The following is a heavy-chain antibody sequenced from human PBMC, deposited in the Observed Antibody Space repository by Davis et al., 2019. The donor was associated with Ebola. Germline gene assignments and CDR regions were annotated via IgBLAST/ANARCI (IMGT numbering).Heavy chain of an antibody. D-gene: IGHD5-24*01. V-gene: IGHV3-30*18. CDR1: GFTFSSYV. J-gene: IGHJ4*02. CDR3: AKGPPPRGDGYNYFEY. CDR2: ISDDGGTK. Sequence: GESLKISCAASGFTFSSYVTHWVRQAPGKGLEWVAVISDDGGTKYYADSVKVRFTISRDNSKNTLYLQINSLRAEDTAVYYCAKGPPPRGDGYNYFEYWGQGTRVTVST.